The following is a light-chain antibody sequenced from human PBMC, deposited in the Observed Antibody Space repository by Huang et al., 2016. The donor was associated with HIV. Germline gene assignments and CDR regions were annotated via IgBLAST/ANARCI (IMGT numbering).Light chain of an antibody. Sequence: EIVMTPSPVTLSVSPGERATRSCRASQSVSSNLAGYQQKPGQAPSLLIYGASSRATGIPARFSGSGSGTEFTLTISSLQSEDFAVYYCQQYNNWPPLITFGQGTRLEIK. CDR2: GAS. J-gene: IGKJ5*01. V-gene: IGKV3-15*01. CDR3: QQYNNWPPLIT. CDR1: QSVSSN.